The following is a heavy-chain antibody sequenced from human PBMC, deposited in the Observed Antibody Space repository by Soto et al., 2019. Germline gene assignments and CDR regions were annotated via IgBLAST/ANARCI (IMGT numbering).Heavy chain of an antibody. CDR2: INPSGGNT. D-gene: IGHD5-18*01. Sequence: ASVKVSCKASGYTFTSYYMHWVRQAPGQGLEWMGIINPSGGNTSYAQKLQGRVTMTTDTSTSTAYMELRSLRSDDTAVYYCGTRGGYSYVYYYGMDVWGQGTTVTVSS. V-gene: IGHV1-46*01. CDR3: GTRGGYSYVYYYGMDV. J-gene: IGHJ6*02. CDR1: GYTFTSYY.